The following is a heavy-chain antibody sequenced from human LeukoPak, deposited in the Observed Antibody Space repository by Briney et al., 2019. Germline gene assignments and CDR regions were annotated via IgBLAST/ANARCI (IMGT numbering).Heavy chain of an antibody. V-gene: IGHV4-39*07. CDR1: GFTFSSYS. Sequence: GSLRLSCAASGFTFSSYSMNWVRQAPGKGLEWIGSIYYSGSTYYNPSLKSRVTISVDTSKNQFSLKLSSVTAADTAVYYCARDRGYSGYVAYFDYWGQGTLVTVSS. J-gene: IGHJ4*02. CDR2: IYYSGST. D-gene: IGHD5-12*01. CDR3: ARDRGYSGYVAYFDY.